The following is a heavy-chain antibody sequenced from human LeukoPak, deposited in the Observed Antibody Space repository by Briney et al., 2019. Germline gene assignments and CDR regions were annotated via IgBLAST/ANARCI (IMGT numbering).Heavy chain of an antibody. J-gene: IGHJ6*03. D-gene: IGHD5-24*01. V-gene: IGHV3-23*01. CDR1: GFTFSSYV. CDR2: FSATGGNT. CDR3: AKNIREMATYYYYMDV. Sequence: GGSLRLSCAASGFTFSSYVMHWVRQAPGKGLEWVSGFSATGGNTYYADSVKGRFTISRDNSKNTLYLQMDSLRADDTAVYYCAKNIREMATYYYYMDVWGKGTTVTVSS.